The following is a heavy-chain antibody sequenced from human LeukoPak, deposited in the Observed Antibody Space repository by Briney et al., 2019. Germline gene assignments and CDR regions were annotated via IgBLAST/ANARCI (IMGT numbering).Heavy chain of an antibody. D-gene: IGHD2-2*01. CDR3: ARYCTSTTCILRGFDY. CDR1: GYSFTSGHY. J-gene: IGHJ4*02. Sequence: PSETLSLTCSVSGYSFTSGHYWGWIRQPPGKGLEWIANIYHTGSAHYNPSLKSRVTISVDTSKNQFSLKLSSVAAADTAVYYCARYCTSTTCILRGFDYWGQGTLVTVSS. V-gene: IGHV4-38-2*01. CDR2: IYHTGSA.